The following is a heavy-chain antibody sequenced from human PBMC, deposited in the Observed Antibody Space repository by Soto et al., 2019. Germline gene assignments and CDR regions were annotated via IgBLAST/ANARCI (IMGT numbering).Heavy chain of an antibody. D-gene: IGHD3-10*01. CDR3: ARDRYYGSGTYYNFYSGMDV. J-gene: IGHJ6*02. CDR2: IFHSGST. CDR1: GGSINSGDYY. V-gene: IGHV4-30-4*01. Sequence: SETLSLTCAVFGGSINSGDYYWTWVRQPPGKGLEWIGNIFHSGSTYYTPSLQSRVTISLDTSKNHFSLKLSSVTPADTAVYYCARDRYYGSGTYYNFYSGMDVWGQGTTVTVS.